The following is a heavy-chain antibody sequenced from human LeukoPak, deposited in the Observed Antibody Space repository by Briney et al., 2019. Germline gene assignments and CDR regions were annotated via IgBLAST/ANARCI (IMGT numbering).Heavy chain of an antibody. V-gene: IGHV4-34*01. CDR2: INHSGST. CDR3: ARMRCGGGSCYSYFDY. Sequence: PSETLSLTCTVSGDSINGYYWSWIRQPPGRGLEWIGEINHSGSTYYNPSLKSRVTISVDTSKNQFSLKLSSVTAADTAVYYCARMRCGGGSCYSYFDYWGQGTLVTVSS. CDR1: GDSINGYY. D-gene: IGHD2-15*01. J-gene: IGHJ4*02.